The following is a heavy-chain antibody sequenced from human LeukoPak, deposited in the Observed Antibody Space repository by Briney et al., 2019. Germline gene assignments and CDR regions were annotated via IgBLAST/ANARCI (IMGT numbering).Heavy chain of an antibody. V-gene: IGHV4-59*13. CDR1: GGPIIASY. Sequence: PSETLSLTCAVSGGPIIASYWRWPPQPPEKGREGIGYTHYSGTGNYNPSLKSRVTISIDTSKNRFSLRLTSVTAADTAVYYCARVRFYDTTGYSTSYYLDYWGQGALVTVSS. CDR2: THYSGTG. J-gene: IGHJ4*02. D-gene: IGHD3-22*01. CDR3: ARVRFYDTTGYSTSYYLDY.